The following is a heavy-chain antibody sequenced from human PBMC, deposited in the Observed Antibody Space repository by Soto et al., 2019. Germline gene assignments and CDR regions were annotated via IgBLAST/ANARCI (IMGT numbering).Heavy chain of an antibody. CDR2: INPNSGNT. CDR3: ARVEVDTAPFDP. CDR1: GYTFTGYY. D-gene: IGHD5-18*01. J-gene: IGHJ5*02. V-gene: IGHV1-2*02. Sequence: QVQLVQSGAEVKKPGASVKVSCKASGYTFTGYYMHWVRQAPGQGLEWMGWINPNSGNTQYVQKFQGRVIMTRDTSLRTAYMELRRLTSDDTAVYYCARVEVDTAPFDPWGQGTLVTVSS.